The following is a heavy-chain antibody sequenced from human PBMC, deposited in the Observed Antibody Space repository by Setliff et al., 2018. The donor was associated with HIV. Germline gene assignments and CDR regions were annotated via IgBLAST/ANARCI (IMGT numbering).Heavy chain of an antibody. V-gene: IGHV4-59*01. CDR3: ARRSAMIIMALDAFDI. CDR1: GGSFSGYY. Sequence: SETLSLTCAVYGGSFSGYYWSWIRQPPGKGLEWIGYIHYSGSTNYNPSLKRRVTISVDTSKNQFSLKLISVTAADTAVYYCARRSAMIIMALDAFDIWGQGTMVTVSS. D-gene: IGHD3-22*01. J-gene: IGHJ3*02. CDR2: IHYSGST.